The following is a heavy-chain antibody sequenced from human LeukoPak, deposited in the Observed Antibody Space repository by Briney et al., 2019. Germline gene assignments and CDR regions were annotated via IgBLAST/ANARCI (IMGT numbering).Heavy chain of an antibody. CDR2: ISGSGSST. CDR3: ARDPWEPIVVVITPTLDY. CDR1: GFTFSSYA. V-gene: IGHV3-23*01. Sequence: GGSLRLSCAASGFTFSSYAMSWVRQAPGKGLEWVSAISGSGSSTYYADSVKGRSTISRDNSKNTLYLQMNSLRAEDTAVYYCARDPWEPIVVVITPTLDYWGQGTLVTVSS. J-gene: IGHJ4*02. D-gene: IGHD3-22*01.